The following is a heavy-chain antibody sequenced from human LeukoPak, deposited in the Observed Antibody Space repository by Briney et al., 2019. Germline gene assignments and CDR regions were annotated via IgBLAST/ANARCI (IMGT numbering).Heavy chain of an antibody. V-gene: IGHV2-5*01. CDR2: IHWNDAN. J-gene: IGHJ4*02. D-gene: IGHD3-16*01. CDR3: AHRVVAGGLGY. CDR1: GFSLSTSGVG. Sequence: ESGPTLVKPTQTLTLTCTFSGFSLSTSGVGVGWIRQPPGKALEWLAVIHWNDANHYSPSLKSRLTITKDTSRNRMVLTMTNMDPVDTATYYCAHRVVAGGLGYWGQGTLVTVSS.